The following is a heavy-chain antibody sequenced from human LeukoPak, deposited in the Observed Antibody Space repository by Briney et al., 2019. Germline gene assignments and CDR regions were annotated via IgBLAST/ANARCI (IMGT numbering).Heavy chain of an antibody. CDR1: GFTFSNAW. V-gene: IGHV3-15*01. CDR2: IKSKTDGGTT. CDR3: TPGADPYYFDY. Sequence: GGSLRLSCAASGFTFSNAWMSWVRQAPGKGLEWVGRIKSKTDGGTTDYAAPVKGRFTISRDDSKNTLYPQMNSLKTEDTAVYYCTPGADPYYFDYWGQGTLVTVSS. J-gene: IGHJ4*02.